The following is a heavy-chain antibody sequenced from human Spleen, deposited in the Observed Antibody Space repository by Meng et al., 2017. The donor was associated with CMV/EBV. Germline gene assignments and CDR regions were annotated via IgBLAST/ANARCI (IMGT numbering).Heavy chain of an antibody. Sequence: GESLKISCAASGFTFSDHYMTWIRQAPGKGLEWVSDISSSGSTRYYADSVKGRFTISRDNGKNSLSLQMNSLRVEDTAVYYCAKEYCGSTNCYTAGFDIWGHGTMVTVSS. J-gene: IGHJ3*02. D-gene: IGHD2-2*02. V-gene: IGHV3-11*04. CDR1: GFTFSDHY. CDR2: ISSSGSTR. CDR3: AKEYCGSTNCYTAGFDI.